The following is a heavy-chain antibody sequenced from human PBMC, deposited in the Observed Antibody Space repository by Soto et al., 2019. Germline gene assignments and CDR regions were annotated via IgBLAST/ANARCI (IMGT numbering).Heavy chain of an antibody. Sequence: GESLKISCKGSGYSFTSYWIGWVRQMPGKGLEWMGIIYPGDSDTRYSPSFQGQVTISAYKSISTAYLQWSSLKASDTAMYYCARGGTRSIAVAGTDYPYGMDVWGQGTTVTVSS. J-gene: IGHJ6*02. CDR3: ARGGTRSIAVAGTDYPYGMDV. V-gene: IGHV5-51*01. CDR2: IYPGDSDT. CDR1: GYSFTSYW. D-gene: IGHD6-19*01.